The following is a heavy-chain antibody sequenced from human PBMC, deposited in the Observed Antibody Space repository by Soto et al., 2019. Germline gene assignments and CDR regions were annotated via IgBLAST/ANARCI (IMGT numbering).Heavy chain of an antibody. CDR3: AAGEASSRNLAPYYLDF. CDR1: GGSMRNYF. Sequence: SETLSLTCTVSGGSMRNYFWTWIRQPPGKGLEWIGYIHYSGTTSFFPSYNPSLRSRVTISGDTSKNRFSLKLLSVTTADTAVYFCAAGEASSRNLAPYYLDFRGQGTLVTVSS. CDR2: IHYSGTT. D-gene: IGHD6-13*01. V-gene: IGHV4-59*01. J-gene: IGHJ4*02.